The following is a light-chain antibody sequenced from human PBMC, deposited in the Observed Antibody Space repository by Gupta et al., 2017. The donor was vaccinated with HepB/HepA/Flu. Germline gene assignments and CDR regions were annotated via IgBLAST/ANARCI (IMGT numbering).Light chain of an antibody. CDR3: CSYAGNPNRAL. V-gene: IGLV2-23*02. J-gene: IGLJ7*01. CDR1: SSDVGKYNL. Sequence: SVSGSPGQWITLSCTGTSSDVGKYNLVSWYQQHPGKAPQLIISEVTKRPSGVSTRFSRSKSGNTASLPISGVQPEDEADYHCCSYAGNPNRALFGGGTHLTVL. CDR2: EVT.